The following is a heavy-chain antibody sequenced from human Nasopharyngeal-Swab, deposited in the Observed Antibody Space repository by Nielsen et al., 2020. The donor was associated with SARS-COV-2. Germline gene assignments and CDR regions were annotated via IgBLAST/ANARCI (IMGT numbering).Heavy chain of an antibody. CDR3: ARRGAGTTVFYYHVMDV. D-gene: IGHD4-11*01. Sequence: GGSLRLSCQASGYNFFDFWINWVRQMPGKGLEWMGRIDPSDAHTDCNPSFQGHVTISIDESTRTAYLQWSSLKSSDTAVYYCARRGAGTTVFYYHVMDVWGQGTTVSVSS. CDR1: GYNFFDFW. J-gene: IGHJ6*02. CDR2: IDPSDAHT. V-gene: IGHV5-10-1*01.